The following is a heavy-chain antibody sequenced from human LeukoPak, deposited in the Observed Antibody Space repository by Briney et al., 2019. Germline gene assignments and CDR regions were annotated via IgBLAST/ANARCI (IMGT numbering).Heavy chain of an antibody. CDR3: AREKQLVRDAFDI. D-gene: IGHD6-13*01. CDR2: IIPMFGTA. CDR1: GGTFSSYA. Sequence: SVKVSCKASGGTFSSYAISWVRQAPGQGLEWMGGIIPMFGTANYAQKFQGRVTITADESTSTAYMEMSSLRSEDTAVYYCAREKQLVRDAFDIWGQGTMVTVSS. J-gene: IGHJ3*02. V-gene: IGHV1-69*01.